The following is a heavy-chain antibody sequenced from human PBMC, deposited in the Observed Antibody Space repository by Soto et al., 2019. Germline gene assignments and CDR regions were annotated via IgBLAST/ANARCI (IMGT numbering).Heavy chain of an antibody. J-gene: IGHJ4*02. CDR1: GFSFDDFV. CDR2: VSWNSGAK. Sequence: PGESLTLSCVASGFSFDDFVMNWVRQRPGKGLEWVSSVSWNSGAKLYADSVKGRFAISRDSAKKSVYLQMNSLRPDDTAFYYCATGVATAVPAFDYWGQGTLVTVS. D-gene: IGHD2-21*02. CDR3: ATGVATAVPAFDY. V-gene: IGHV3-9*01.